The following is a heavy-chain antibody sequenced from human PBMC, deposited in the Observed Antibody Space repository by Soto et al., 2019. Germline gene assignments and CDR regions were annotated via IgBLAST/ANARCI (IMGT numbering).Heavy chain of an antibody. V-gene: IGHV1-69*02. CDR1: GGTFSSYT. Sequence: ASVKVSCKASGGTFSSYTSSWVRPDTGQGLEWMGRIIPILGIANYAQKFQGRVTITADKSTSTAYMEPSSLRSEDTAVYYCARAPTISDYYYYGMDVWGQGTTVTVSS. CDR2: IIPILGIA. D-gene: IGHD3-9*01. CDR3: ARAPTISDYYYYGMDV. J-gene: IGHJ6*02.